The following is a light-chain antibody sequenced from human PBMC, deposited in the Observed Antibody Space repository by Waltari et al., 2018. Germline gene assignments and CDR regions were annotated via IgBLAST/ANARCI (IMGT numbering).Light chain of an antibody. J-gene: IGLJ2*01. V-gene: IGLV1-51*01. CDR1: SSNIGNNY. CDR3: GTWDRKI. Sequence: QSVLTQPPSVSAAPGQKVTISCSGSSSNIGNNYISWYQQLPGTAPKLLNYYKKNGPSGVPGRFAGSMSGTVASLGITGLQTGDEADYYCGTWDRKIFGGGTKLTVL. CDR2: YKK.